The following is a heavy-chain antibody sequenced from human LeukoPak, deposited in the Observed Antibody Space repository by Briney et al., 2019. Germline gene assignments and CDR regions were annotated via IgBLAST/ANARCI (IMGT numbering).Heavy chain of an antibody. Sequence: GGSLRLSCAASGFTFSSYGMHWVRQAPGKGLEWVAVISYDGSNKYYADSVKGRFTISRDNSKNTLYLQMNSLRAEDTAVYYCAGDRATSYFDYWGQGALVTISP. D-gene: IGHD1-26*01. CDR1: GFTFSSYG. CDR2: ISYDGSNK. J-gene: IGHJ4*02. CDR3: AGDRATSYFDY. V-gene: IGHV3-30*03.